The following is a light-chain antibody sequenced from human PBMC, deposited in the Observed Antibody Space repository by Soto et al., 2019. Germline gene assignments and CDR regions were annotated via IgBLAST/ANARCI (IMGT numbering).Light chain of an antibody. V-gene: IGKV2-30*02. CDR1: QSLAHSDGNTY. Sequence: DVVMTQSPLSLPVTLGQPASISCTSSQSLAHSDGNTYLNWFRQRPGQSPRRLIYNVSNRESGVXDXXSGRGSGTAFTLSISRVEAEDVGVYYCMQATRWPWTFGQGTKVEIK. J-gene: IGKJ1*01. CDR2: NVS. CDR3: MQATRWPWT.